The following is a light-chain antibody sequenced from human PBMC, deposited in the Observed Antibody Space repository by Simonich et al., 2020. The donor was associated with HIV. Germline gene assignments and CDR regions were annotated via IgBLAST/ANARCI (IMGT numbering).Light chain of an antibody. CDR3: CSYAGSYTLI. J-gene: IGLJ2*01. CDR2: DVS. Sequence: QSALTQPASVSGSPGQSITISCTGTSSDVGNFKYVSWYQHHPGKAPKLMIYDVSKWPSGVPDRFSGSKSGNTASLTISGLQAEDEADYYCCSYAGSYTLIFGGGTKLTVL. V-gene: IGLV2-11*01. CDR1: SSDVGNFKY.